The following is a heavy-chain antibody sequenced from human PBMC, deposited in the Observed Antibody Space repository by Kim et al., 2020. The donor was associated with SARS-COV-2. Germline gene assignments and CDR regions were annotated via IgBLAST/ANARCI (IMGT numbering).Heavy chain of an antibody. CDR2: INAGNGNT. D-gene: IGHD2-21*01. CDR3: ATDKTPLAYCGGDCQPPLDY. CDR1: GYTFTSYA. Sequence: ASVKVSCKASGYTFTSYAMHWVRQAPGQRLEWMGWINAGNGNTKYSQKFQGRVTITRDTSASTAYMELSSLRSEDTAVYYCATDKTPLAYCGGDCQPPLDYWGQGTLVTVSS. J-gene: IGHJ4*02. V-gene: IGHV1-3*01.